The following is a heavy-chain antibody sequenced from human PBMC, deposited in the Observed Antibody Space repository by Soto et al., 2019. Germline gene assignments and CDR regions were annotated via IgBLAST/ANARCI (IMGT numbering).Heavy chain of an antibody. CDR1: GFTFSNCW. CDR3: ERVGYGSGSYHFDY. J-gene: IGHJ4*02. Sequence: EVQLVESGGGLVQPGGSLRLSCAASGFTFSNCWMHWVRQAPGKGLVWVSRINSDGSTTSYTDSVKGRFTISRDNAKNTLYLQMNSLRAEDTAVYYCERVGYGSGSYHFDYWGQGTLVTVSS. D-gene: IGHD3-10*01. V-gene: IGHV3-74*01. CDR2: INSDGSTT.